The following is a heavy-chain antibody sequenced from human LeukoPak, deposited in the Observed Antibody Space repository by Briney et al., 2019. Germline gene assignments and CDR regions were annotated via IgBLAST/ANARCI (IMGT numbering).Heavy chain of an antibody. CDR2: INHSGST. CDR1: GGSFSGYY. D-gene: IGHD6-13*01. CDR3: ARYSSRKMPGGDAFDI. Sequence: SETLSLTCAVYGGSFSGYYWSWIRQPPGKGLEWIGEINHSGSTNYNPSLKSRVTISVDTSKNQFSLKLSSVTAADTAVYHCARYSSRKMPGGDAFDIWGQGTMVTVSS. J-gene: IGHJ3*02. V-gene: IGHV4-34*01.